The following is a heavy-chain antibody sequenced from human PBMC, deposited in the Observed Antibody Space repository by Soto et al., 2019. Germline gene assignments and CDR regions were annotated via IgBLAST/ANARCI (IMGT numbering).Heavy chain of an antibody. CDR1: GFTVSSNY. CDR3: ARDQGPPYDILTGVHYYYGMDV. D-gene: IGHD3-9*01. Sequence: GGSLRLSCAASGFTVSSNYMSWVRQAPGKGLEWVSVIYSGGSTYYADSVKGRFTISRDNSKNTLYLQMNSLRAEDTAVYYCARDQGPPYDILTGVHYYYGMDVWGQGTTVTVSS. CDR2: IYSGGST. J-gene: IGHJ6*02. V-gene: IGHV3-53*01.